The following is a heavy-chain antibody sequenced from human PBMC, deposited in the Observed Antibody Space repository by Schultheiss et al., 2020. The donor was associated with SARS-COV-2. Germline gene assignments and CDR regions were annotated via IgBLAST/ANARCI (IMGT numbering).Heavy chain of an antibody. CDR1: GFTFSSYW. CDR3: ARTPHDYGGAFDY. V-gene: IGHV4-34*01. CDR2: INHSGST. D-gene: IGHD4-23*01. Sequence: ESLKISCAASGFTFSSYWMSWIRQPPGKGLEWIGEINHSGSTNYNPSLKSRVTISVDTSKNQFSLKLSSVTAADTAVYYCARTPHDYGGAFDYWGQGTLVTVSS. J-gene: IGHJ4*02.